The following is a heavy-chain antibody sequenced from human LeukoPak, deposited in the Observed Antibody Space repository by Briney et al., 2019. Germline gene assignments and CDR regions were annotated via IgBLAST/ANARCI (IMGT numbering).Heavy chain of an antibody. Sequence: ASVKVSCKASGYTFTGYYMHWVRQAPGQGLEWMGWINPNSGGTNYAQKFQGRVTMTRDTSISTAYMELSRLRSDDTAVYYCARDPHDYGGNSVGFWWGQGTLVTVSS. CDR2: INPNSGGT. D-gene: IGHD4-23*01. CDR1: GYTFTGYY. CDR3: ARDPHDYGGNSVGFW. J-gene: IGHJ4*02. V-gene: IGHV1-2*02.